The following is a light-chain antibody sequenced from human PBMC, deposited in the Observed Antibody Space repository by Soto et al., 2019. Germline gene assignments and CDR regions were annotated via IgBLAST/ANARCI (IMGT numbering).Light chain of an antibody. J-gene: IGLJ3*02. Sequence: QSALTQPASVSGSAGQSITISCTGTSSDVGSYNLVSWYQQHPDKAPKLIIYEVSKWPSGVSSRFSASKSGNTASLTISGLQSEDEADYYCCSYAGSSTWLFGGGTKLTVL. CDR1: SSDVGSYNL. CDR2: EVS. CDR3: CSYAGSSTWL. V-gene: IGLV2-23*02.